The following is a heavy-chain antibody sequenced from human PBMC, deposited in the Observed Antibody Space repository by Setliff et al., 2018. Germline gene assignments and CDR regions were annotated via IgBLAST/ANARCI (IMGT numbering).Heavy chain of an antibody. D-gene: IGHD6-19*01. Sequence: PGGSLRLSCAASGFTFSSYAMHWVRQAPGKGLEYVSAISSNGGSTYYANSVKGRFTISRDNSKNTLYLQMGSLRAEDMAVYYCARGEKWLIPAYFDYWGQGTLVTVSS. V-gene: IGHV3-64*01. CDR3: ARGEKWLIPAYFDY. CDR1: GFTFSSYA. CDR2: ISSNGGST. J-gene: IGHJ4*02.